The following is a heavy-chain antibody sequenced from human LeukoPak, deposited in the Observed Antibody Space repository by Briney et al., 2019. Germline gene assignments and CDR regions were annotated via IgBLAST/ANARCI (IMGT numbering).Heavy chain of an antibody. Sequence: PGGSLRLSCAASGFTFSSYSMNWVRQAPGKGLEWVSSISSSSSYIYYADSVKGRFTISRDNAKNSLYLQMNSLRAEDTAVYYCARGAGIAARPFDYWGQGTLVTVSP. J-gene: IGHJ4*02. CDR3: ARGAGIAARPFDY. CDR2: ISSSSSYI. V-gene: IGHV3-21*01. CDR1: GFTFSSYS. D-gene: IGHD6-6*01.